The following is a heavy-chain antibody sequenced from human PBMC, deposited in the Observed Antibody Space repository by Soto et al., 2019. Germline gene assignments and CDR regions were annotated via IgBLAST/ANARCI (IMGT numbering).Heavy chain of an antibody. CDR3: TRDSVGETLYGLDV. CDR1: GFTFNKYW. Sequence: PGGSLRLSCAASGFTFNKYWMLWVRQAPGKGLVWVSRINSDGSSTSYADSVKGRFTISRDNAKNTLYLQMNSLRAEDTALYYCTRDSVGETLYGLDVWGQGTTVTVSS. CDR2: INSDGSST. J-gene: IGHJ6*02. V-gene: IGHV3-74*01.